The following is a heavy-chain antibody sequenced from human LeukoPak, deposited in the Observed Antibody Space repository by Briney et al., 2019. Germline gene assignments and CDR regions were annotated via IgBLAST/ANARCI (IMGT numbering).Heavy chain of an antibody. J-gene: IGHJ6*02. CDR2: IKQDGSEK. CDR3: AKHLRCSGDSCYRPSYYYYGMDV. D-gene: IGHD2-15*01. CDR1: GFTFSRYW. Sequence: GGSLRLSCAASGFTFSRYWMSRVRQVPRRGLEWVANIKQDGSEKYCVDSVKGRFTISRDNSKNTLYLQMNSLRAEDTAVYYCAKHLRCSGDSCYRPSYYYYGMDVWGQGTTVTVSS. V-gene: IGHV3-7*03.